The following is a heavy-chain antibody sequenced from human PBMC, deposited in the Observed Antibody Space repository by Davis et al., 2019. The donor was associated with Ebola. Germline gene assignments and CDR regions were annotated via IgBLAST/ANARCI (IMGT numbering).Heavy chain of an antibody. D-gene: IGHD4-17*01. J-gene: IGHJ5*01. CDR3: ARTTKTNIEDSGLGYNSFDS. V-gene: IGHV4-34*01. CDR1: GGSFTDYF. Sequence: MPSETLSLTCAVYGGSFTDYFWSWIRQPPQKGLEWIGEISHHNGDTNYNPSLRSRVAISVDSSKNQFSLKIHSVTAADTATYYCARTTKTNIEDSGLGYNSFDSWGQGVLVSVSS. CDR2: ISHHNGDT.